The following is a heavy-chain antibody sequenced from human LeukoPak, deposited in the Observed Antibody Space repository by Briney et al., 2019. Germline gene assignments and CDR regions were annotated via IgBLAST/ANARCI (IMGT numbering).Heavy chain of an antibody. CDR2: IRGRGGGK. D-gene: IGHD3/OR15-3a*01. Sequence: PGGPLGFPGEASGFPFMDYAMPWVGQAPGKGLDGVSAIRGRGGGKYYADSVKGRFTISRDNAKNTLFLQMNNLRAEDTAVYYCARDSLYYDLGRQHKSGMDGHYYYGMDVWGQGTTVTVSS. V-gene: IGHV3-23*01. CDR1: GFPFMDYA. J-gene: IGHJ6*02. CDR3: ARDSLYYDLGRQHKSGMDGHYYYGMDV.